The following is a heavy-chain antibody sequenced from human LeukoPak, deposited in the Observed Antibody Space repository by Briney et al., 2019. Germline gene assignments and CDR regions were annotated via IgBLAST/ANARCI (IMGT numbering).Heavy chain of an antibody. CDR2: ISAYNGNT. V-gene: IGHV1-18*01. D-gene: IGHD6-13*01. CDR3: ARAGIAAAGSYYYYYYMDV. J-gene: IGHJ6*03. CDR1: GFTFTSYG. Sequence: PGGSLRLSCAASGFTFTSYGISWVRQAPGQGLEWMGWISAYNGNTNYAQKLQGRVTMTTDTSTSTAYMELRSLRSDDTAVYYCARAGIAAAGSYYYYYYMDVWGKGTTVTISS.